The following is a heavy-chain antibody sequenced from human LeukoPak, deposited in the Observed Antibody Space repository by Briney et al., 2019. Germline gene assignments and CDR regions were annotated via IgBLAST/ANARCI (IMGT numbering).Heavy chain of an antibody. V-gene: IGHV1-8*03. Sequence: ASVKVSCKASGYTFTSYDINWVRQATGQGLEWMGWMNPNSGNTGYAQKFQGRVTITRNTSISTAYMELSSLRSEDTAVYYCARDGGIVVVPADIRWDYWGQGTLVTVSS. CDR1: GYTFTSYD. J-gene: IGHJ4*02. D-gene: IGHD2-2*01. CDR2: MNPNSGNT. CDR3: ARDGGIVVVPADIRWDY.